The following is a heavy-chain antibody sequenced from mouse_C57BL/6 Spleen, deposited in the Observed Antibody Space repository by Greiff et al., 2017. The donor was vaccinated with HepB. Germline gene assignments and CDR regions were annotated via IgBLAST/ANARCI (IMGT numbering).Heavy chain of an antibody. CDR1: GFNIKDDC. V-gene: IGHV14-4*01. D-gene: IGHD1-1*01. Sequence: VQLQQSGAELVRPGASVKLSCTASGFNIKDDCMHWVKQRPEQGLEWIGWIDPENGDTEYASKFQGKATITADTSSNTAYLQLSSLTSEDTAVYYCTTFTVVATDYWGQGTSVTVSS. CDR2: IDPENGDT. J-gene: IGHJ4*01. CDR3: TTFTVVATDY.